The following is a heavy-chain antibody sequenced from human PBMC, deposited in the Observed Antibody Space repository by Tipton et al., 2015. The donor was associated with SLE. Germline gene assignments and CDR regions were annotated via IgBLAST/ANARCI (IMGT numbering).Heavy chain of an antibody. CDR1: GGSIRSYY. J-gene: IGHJ5*02. D-gene: IGHD3-3*02. CDR3: ARGPPFMEWERNWFDP. V-gene: IGHV4-59*01. CDR2: IYHSGIT. Sequence: TLSLTCTVSGGSIRSYYWTWIRQHPGKRLEWIAYIYHSGITNYNPSLQSRVTISVDRSKNQFSLKLTSVTAADTAVYYCARGPPFMEWERNWFDPWGQGTQVTVSS.